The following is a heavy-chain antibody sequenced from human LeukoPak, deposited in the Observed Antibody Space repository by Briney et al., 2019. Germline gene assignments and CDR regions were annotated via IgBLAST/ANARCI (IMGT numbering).Heavy chain of an antibody. J-gene: IGHJ4*02. Sequence: GGSLRLSCAASGFTFSDYYMSWIRQAPGKGLEWGSYISSSGSTIYYADSLKGRFTISSDNAKNSLYLQMNSLRAEDTAVYYCARDLERYYDLEGRSGYWGQGTLVTVSS. CDR2: ISSSGSTI. V-gene: IGHV3-11*01. CDR1: GFTFSDYY. CDR3: ARDLERYYDLEGRSGY. D-gene: IGHD3-3*01.